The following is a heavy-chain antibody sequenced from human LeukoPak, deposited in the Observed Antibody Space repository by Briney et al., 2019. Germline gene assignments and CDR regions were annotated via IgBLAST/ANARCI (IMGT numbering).Heavy chain of an antibody. V-gene: IGHV3-15*07. J-gene: IGHJ4*02. CDR3: TRRSSAAGRQYFDY. D-gene: IGHD6-13*01. CDR2: IKSETDGGTT. CDR1: GFTFSSAW. Sequence: GGSLRLSCAASGFTFSSAWMNWVRQAPGQELEWVGRIKSETDGGTTDYAAPVKGTFTISRDDSENTLYLQMNSLKTEDTAVYYCTRRSSAAGRQYFDYWGQGTLVTVSS.